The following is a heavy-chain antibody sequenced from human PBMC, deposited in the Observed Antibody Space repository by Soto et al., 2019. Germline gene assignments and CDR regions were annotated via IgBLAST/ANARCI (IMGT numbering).Heavy chain of an antibody. Sequence: QVQLVQSGAEVKKPGSSVKVSCKASGGTFSSYAISWVRQAPGQGLEWMGGIIPIFGTANYAQKFQGRVTMTADESTSTAYIELSSLRSEDTAVYYCASSFLGYCSGGSCYRGFDYWGQGTLVTVSS. CDR3: ASSFLGYCSGGSCYRGFDY. CDR1: GGTFSSYA. V-gene: IGHV1-69*01. J-gene: IGHJ4*02. CDR2: IIPIFGTA. D-gene: IGHD2-15*01.